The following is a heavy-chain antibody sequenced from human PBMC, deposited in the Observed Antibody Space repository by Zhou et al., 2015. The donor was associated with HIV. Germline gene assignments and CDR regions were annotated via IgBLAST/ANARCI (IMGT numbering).Heavy chain of an antibody. CDR1: GGTFSSYA. J-gene: IGHJ4*02. D-gene: IGHD2-21*02. CDR3: ARVRRIGDSPFDT. CDR2: INTKSGTP. V-gene: IGHV7-4-1*02. Sequence: QVQLVQSGAEVKKPGSSVKVSCQASGGTFSSYAICWVRQAPGQGLEWLGWINTKSGTPTYAQAFTGRLIFSLQASLTTSFLQIRTVKTEDTAIYYCARVRRIGDSPFDTWGQGTLVAVSS.